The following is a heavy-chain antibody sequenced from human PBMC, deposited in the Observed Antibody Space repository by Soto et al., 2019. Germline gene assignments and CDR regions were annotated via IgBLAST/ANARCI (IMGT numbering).Heavy chain of an antibody. J-gene: IGHJ5*02. V-gene: IGHV1-46*01. D-gene: IGHD6-6*01. CDR1: GYTFTSYY. Sequence: ASVKVSCKASGYTFTSYYMHWVRQAPGQGLEWMGIINPSGGSTSYAQKFQGRVTMTRDRSKNQFSLKLSFVTAADTAMYYCGRGVEHYAYSSSLFWFDPWGQGTLVTVSS. CDR3: GRGVEHYAYSSSLFWFDP. CDR2: INPSGGST.